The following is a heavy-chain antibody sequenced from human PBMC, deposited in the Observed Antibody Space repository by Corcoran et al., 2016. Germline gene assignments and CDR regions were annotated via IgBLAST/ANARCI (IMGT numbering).Heavy chain of an antibody. CDR3: SRVSRAAAGYFEY. CDR2: IWYDGSNK. J-gene: IGHJ4*02. V-gene: IGHV3-33*01. Sequence: QVQLVESGGGVVQPGRSLRLSCAASGFTFSSYGMHWVRQAPGKGLEWVAVIWYDGSNKYYADSVKGRFTISRDNSKNTLYLQMNSLRAEDTAVYYCSRVSRAAAGYFEYGGQGTLVTVS. D-gene: IGHD6-13*01. CDR1: GFTFSSYG.